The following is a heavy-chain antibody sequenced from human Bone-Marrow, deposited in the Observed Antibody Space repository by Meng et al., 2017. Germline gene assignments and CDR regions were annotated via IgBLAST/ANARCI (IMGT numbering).Heavy chain of an antibody. CDR2: IYPGDSDI. Sequence: GESLKISCKASGYSFTSYWIGWVRQMPGKGLEWIGFIYPGDSDIRYSASFQGQVTISADKSISTAYLQWSSLKASDTAMYYCARINGDYFDYWGQGTLVTVSS. D-gene: IGHD3-10*01. J-gene: IGHJ4*02. CDR1: GYSFTSYW. CDR3: ARINGDYFDY. V-gene: IGHV5-51*01.